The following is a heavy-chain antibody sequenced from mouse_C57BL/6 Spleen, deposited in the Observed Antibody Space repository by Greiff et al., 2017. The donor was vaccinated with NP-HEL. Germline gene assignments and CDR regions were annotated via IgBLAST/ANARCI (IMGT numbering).Heavy chain of an antibody. J-gene: IGHJ2*01. CDR3: ARGGYGGYHGDY. D-gene: IGHD1-1*02. Sequence: QVQLQQPGAELVRPGTSVKLSCKASGYTFTSYWMHWVKQRPGQGLEWIGVIDPSDSYTNYNQKFKGKATLTVDTSSSTAYMQLSSLTSEDSAVYYCARGGYGGYHGDYWGQGTTLTVSS. CDR1: GYTFTSYW. CDR2: IDPSDSYT. V-gene: IGHV1-59*01.